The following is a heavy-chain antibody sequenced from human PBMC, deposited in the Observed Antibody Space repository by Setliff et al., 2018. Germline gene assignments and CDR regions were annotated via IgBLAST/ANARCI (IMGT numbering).Heavy chain of an antibody. Sequence: GASVKVSCKASGFTFTGYSIHWVRQAPGQGLEWVGWTNLVDGETRYAREFQGXXTMTRXXXIXXXXXXXXXXXXXXXXVYXXAXXLFSSXXXDHWGQGTQVTVSS. CDR3: AXXLFSSXXXDH. J-gene: IGHJ5*02. V-gene: IGHV1-2*02. CDR2: TNLVDGET. D-gene: IGHD6-19*01. CDR1: GFTFTGYS.